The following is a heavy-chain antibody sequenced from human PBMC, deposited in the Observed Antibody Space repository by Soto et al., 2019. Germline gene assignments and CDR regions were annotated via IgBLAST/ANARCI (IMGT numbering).Heavy chain of an antibody. J-gene: IGHJ3*02. D-gene: IGHD6-6*01. CDR2: ISGSGGST. V-gene: IGHV3-23*01. CDR1: GFTFSSYA. Sequence: GGSLRLSCAASGFTFSSYAMSWVRQAPGKGLEWVSAISGSGGSTYYADSVKGRFTISRGNSKNTLYLQMNSLRAEDTAVYYGAKAVLGFRKEDEYSSAHDAFDIWGQGTMVTVSS. CDR3: AKAVLGFRKEDEYSSAHDAFDI.